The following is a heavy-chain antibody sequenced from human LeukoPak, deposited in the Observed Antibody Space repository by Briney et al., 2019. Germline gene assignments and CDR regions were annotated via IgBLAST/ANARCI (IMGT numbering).Heavy chain of an antibody. CDR3: ARDLNNYYGFPILYYYYMDV. V-gene: IGHV1-46*01. Sequence: ASVKVSCKASGYTFTSYYMHWVRQAPGQGLEWMGLINPSGGSTSYAQKFQGRVTMTRDTSTSTVYMELSSLRSEDTAVYYCARDLNNYYGFPILYYYYMDVWGKGTTVTISS. CDR2: INPSGGST. CDR1: GYTFTSYY. D-gene: IGHD3-10*01. J-gene: IGHJ6*03.